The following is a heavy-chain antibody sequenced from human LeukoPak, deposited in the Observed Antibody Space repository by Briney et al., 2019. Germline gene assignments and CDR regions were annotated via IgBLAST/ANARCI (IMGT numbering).Heavy chain of an antibody. CDR1: GDTFRSHA. CDR2: ISSYTGTP. V-gene: IGHV1-18*04. J-gene: IGHJ1*01. CDR3: AVDGDYGEDF. Sequence: ASVTVSCKTSGDTFRSHAINWVRQAPGQLLAWMGWISSYTGTPQYAQKFQGRLSMTTDTSTKTAYMELRSLTSDDTAVYYCAVDGDYGEDFWGQGTLVAVSS. D-gene: IGHD3-16*01.